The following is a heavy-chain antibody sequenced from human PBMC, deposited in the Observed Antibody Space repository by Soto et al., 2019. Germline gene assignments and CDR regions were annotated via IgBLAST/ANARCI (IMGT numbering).Heavy chain of an antibody. CDR2: IYYSGST. V-gene: IGHV4-31*03. D-gene: IGHD6-6*01. J-gene: IGHJ4*02. CDR1: GGSISSGGYY. CDR3: ARGILKASPYYFDY. Sequence: QVQLQESGPGLVKPSQTLSLTCTVSGGSISSGGYYWSWIRQHPGKGLEWIGYIYYSGSTYYNPSLESRVTISVDTSKNQFSLKLSSVTAADTAVYYCARGILKASPYYFDYWGQGTLVTVSS.